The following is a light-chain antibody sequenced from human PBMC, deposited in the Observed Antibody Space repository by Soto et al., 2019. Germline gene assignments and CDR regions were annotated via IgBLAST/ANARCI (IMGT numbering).Light chain of an antibody. Sequence: DIQMTQSPSSLSASVGDRVTISCRASQSIGTYLNWYQFKAGKAPKLLIYSASSLQSGVPSRFSGSGSATDFTLTISSLQPGDFATYYCQQSSSTPHTVGQGTKVEMK. J-gene: IGKJ2*01. CDR1: QSIGTY. V-gene: IGKV1-39*01. CDR2: SAS. CDR3: QQSSSTPHT.